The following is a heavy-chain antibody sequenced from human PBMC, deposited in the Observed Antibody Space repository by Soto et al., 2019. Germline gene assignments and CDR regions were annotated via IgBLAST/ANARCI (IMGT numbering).Heavy chain of an antibody. Sequence: VQLVESGGGVVQPGRSLRLSCAASGFVYSTYAMHWVRLSPGKGLEWVALIWNDGTKEYYVDSVKGRFTISRDNSHNIRKLQMDSLSAEDTAVYFCVRGIPAQYSSNSLYWYVYLWCCGAHVTVSS. J-gene: IGHJ2*01. V-gene: IGHV3-33*01. CDR2: IWNDGTKE. CDR1: GFVYSTYA. CDR3: VRGIPAQYSSNSLYWYVYL. D-gene: IGHD6-13*01.